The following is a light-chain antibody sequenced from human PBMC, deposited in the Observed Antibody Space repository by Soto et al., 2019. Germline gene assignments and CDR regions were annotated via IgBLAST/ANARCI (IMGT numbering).Light chain of an antibody. CDR3: QQYGSSPRT. V-gene: IGKV3-20*01. CDR2: AAS. Sequence: EIVLTQSPGILYLSPGERATLSCRASQSVSSNYLAWYQQKPGQAPRLLIYAASSRATGIPDRFSGSGSGTDLTLTISRLEPEDFAVYYCQQYGSSPRTFGQGTKVEIK. CDR1: QSVSSNY. J-gene: IGKJ1*01.